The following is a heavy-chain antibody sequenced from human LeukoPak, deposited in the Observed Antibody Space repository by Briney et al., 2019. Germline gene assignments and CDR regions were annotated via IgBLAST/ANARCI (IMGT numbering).Heavy chain of an antibody. V-gene: IGHV4-59*13. Sequence: TSSETLSLTCTVSGGSISRYYWSWIRQPPGKGLEWIGYIYYSGSTNYNPSLKSRVTISVDTSKNQFSLNLTSVTAADTAFYYCARVSRYDILTANLGWFDPWGQGTLVTVSS. J-gene: IGHJ5*02. CDR1: GGSISRYY. CDR2: IYYSGST. CDR3: ARVSRYDILTANLGWFDP. D-gene: IGHD3-9*01.